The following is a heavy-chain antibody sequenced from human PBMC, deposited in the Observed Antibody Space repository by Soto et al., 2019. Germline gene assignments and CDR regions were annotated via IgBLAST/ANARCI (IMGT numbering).Heavy chain of an antibody. V-gene: IGHV4-31*03. J-gene: IGHJ4*02. Sequence: PSETLSLTCTVSGGSISSGGYYWSWIRQHPGKGLEWIGYIYYSGSTYYNPSLKSRVTISVDTSKNQFSLKLSSVTAADTAVYYCAREDPREGLIDYWGQGTLVTVS. CDR1: GGSISSGGYY. CDR3: AREDPREGLIDY. D-gene: IGHD1-26*01. CDR2: IYYSGST.